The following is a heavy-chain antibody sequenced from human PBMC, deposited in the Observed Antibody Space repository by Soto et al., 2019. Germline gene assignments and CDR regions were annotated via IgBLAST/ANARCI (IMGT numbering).Heavy chain of an antibody. Sequence: PGESLKISCKGSGYSFTSYWIGWVRQMPGKGLEWMGIIYPGDSDTRYSPSFQGQVTISADKSISTAYLQWSSLKASDTAMYYWARAPSDYYYGMDVWGKGTTVTVSS. CDR2: IYPGDSDT. V-gene: IGHV5-51*01. CDR1: GYSFTSYW. CDR3: ARAPSDYYYGMDV. J-gene: IGHJ6*04.